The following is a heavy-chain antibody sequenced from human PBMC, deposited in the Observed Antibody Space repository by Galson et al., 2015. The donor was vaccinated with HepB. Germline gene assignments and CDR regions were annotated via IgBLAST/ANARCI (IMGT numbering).Heavy chain of an antibody. D-gene: IGHD6-19*01. CDR3: ARDWTMYGSGQTDGY. J-gene: IGHJ4*02. CDR1: GFTFSGYW. Sequence: SLRLSCAASGFTFSGYWMFWVRQAPGKGLVWVSRINTDGTFTGYADAVKGRFTVSRDNAKNTLYLQMNSLRAEDTAIYFCARDWTMYGSGQTDGYWGQGTLVTVSS. CDR2: INTDGTFT. V-gene: IGHV3-74*01.